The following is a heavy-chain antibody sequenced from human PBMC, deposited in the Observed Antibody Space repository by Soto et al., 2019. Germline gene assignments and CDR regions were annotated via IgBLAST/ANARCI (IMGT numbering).Heavy chain of an antibody. V-gene: IGHV1-18*01. D-gene: IGHD3-22*01. CDR2: ISAYNGNT. Sequence: SSVKVSCKASGYTFTSYGISWVRQAPGQGLEWMGWISAYNGNTNYAQKLQGRVTMTSDTSTSTAYMELRSLRSDDTAVYYCARDTYYYDSRGYPAKYYGMDVWGQGTTVTVSS. CDR3: ARDTYYYDSRGYPAKYYGMDV. J-gene: IGHJ6*02. CDR1: GYTFTSYG.